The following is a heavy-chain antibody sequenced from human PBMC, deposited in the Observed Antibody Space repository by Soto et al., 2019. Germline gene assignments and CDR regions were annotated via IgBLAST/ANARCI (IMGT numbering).Heavy chain of an antibody. V-gene: IGHV3-21*02. Sequence: EQLVESGGGLVKPGGSLRLSCAASGFPFSSYNMNWVRQAPGKGLARVASISASSSIYYADSVKGRFTISRDNAKNSLYLQMNDLRAEDTAVYYCARDDGGYRYGRRQYHFDSWGQGTLVTVSP. CDR3: ARDDGGYRYGRRQYHFDS. D-gene: IGHD5-18*01. CDR2: ISASSSI. CDR1: GFPFSSYN. J-gene: IGHJ4*02.